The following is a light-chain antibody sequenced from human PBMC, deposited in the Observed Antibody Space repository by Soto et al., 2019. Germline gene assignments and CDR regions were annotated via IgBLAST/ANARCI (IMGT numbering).Light chain of an antibody. CDR3: VEATLLPHA. Sequence: VLTQTPLSSPVTLGQPASISCKSSQSLAHSDGNTYLNWLHQRPGQPPRLLIYTTSNRFSGVPDRFSGSGAGTDFTLKISKVEAEDVGVYYCVEATLLPHAFGQGTKVEIK. CDR2: TTS. V-gene: IGKV2-24*01. CDR1: QSLAHSDGNTY. J-gene: IGKJ1*01.